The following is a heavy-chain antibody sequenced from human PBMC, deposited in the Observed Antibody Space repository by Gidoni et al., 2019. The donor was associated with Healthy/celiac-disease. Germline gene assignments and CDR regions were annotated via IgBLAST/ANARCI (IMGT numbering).Heavy chain of an antibody. V-gene: IGHV4-59*01. Sequence: VQLQESGPGLVKPSETLSLTCKGSGGSISSYYWSWIRQPPGKGLEWIGYIYYSGRTTYTPSLTSRVTISVDTSTNQFSLKLSSVTAADTAVYFCAREITAAAGPDYWGQGTLVTVSS. CDR3: AREITAAAGPDY. CDR1: GGSISSYY. CDR2: IYYSGRT. D-gene: IGHD6-13*01. J-gene: IGHJ4*02.